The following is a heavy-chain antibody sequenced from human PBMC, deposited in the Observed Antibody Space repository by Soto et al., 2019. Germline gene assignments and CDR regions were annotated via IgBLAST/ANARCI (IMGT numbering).Heavy chain of an antibody. J-gene: IGHJ3*02. V-gene: IGHV3-7*01. CDR2: IKQDGSQE. CDR1: GLSFSSDW. D-gene: IGHD1-7*01. CDR3: VRDSWTYVKRSHGLDI. Sequence: EVQLVESGGGLVQPGGSLRLSCAASGLSFSSDWMSWVRQAPGKGLEWVANIKQDGSQEYYADSVKGRFTISRDNAKNSFYLEMNSRRAEDTAVYYCVRDSWTYVKRSHGLDIWGRGTMVTVSS.